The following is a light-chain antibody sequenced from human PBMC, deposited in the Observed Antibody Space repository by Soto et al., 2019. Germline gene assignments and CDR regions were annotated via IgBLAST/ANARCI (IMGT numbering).Light chain of an antibody. V-gene: IGKV1-5*03. CDR3: QQYNSYSIT. J-gene: IGKJ5*01. Sequence: DIQMTQSPPTLSASVRDRVTITCRASQSIGTWLAWYQQKPGKAPKLLIYKASYLQSGVPSRFSGSGSGTDFTLTISSLQPDDFATYFCQQYNSYSITFGLGTRLEMK. CDR1: QSIGTW. CDR2: KAS.